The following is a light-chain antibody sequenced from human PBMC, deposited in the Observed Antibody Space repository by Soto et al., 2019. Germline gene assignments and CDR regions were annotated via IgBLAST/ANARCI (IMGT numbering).Light chain of an antibody. CDR2: GNN. Sequence: QSVLTQPPSASGTPGQRVTISCSGSSSNIGSSPVNWYQQLPGTAPKLLISGNNQRPSGVPDRFSGSKSGTSASLAISGLQSEDEADYYFASWDDSLNVWLFGGGTKLTVL. J-gene: IGLJ3*02. V-gene: IGLV1-44*01. CDR3: ASWDDSLNVWL. CDR1: SSNIGSSP.